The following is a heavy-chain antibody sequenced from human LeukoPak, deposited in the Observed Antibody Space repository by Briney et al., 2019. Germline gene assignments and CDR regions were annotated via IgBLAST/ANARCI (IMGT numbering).Heavy chain of an antibody. Sequence: GGSQRLSCAASGFTFSSYAMSWVRQAPGKGLEWVSAISGSGGSTYYADSVKGRFTISRDNSKNTLYLQMNSLRAEDTAVYYCAKDIVVVPAGSPPTAYWGQGTLVTVSS. CDR3: AKDIVVVPAGSPPTAY. CDR2: ISGSGGST. D-gene: IGHD2-2*01. J-gene: IGHJ4*02. V-gene: IGHV3-23*01. CDR1: GFTFSSYA.